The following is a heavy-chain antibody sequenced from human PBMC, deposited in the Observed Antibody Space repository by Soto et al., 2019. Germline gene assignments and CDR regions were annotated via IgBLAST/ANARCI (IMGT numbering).Heavy chain of an antibody. CDR1: GFTFSSYS. D-gene: IGHD1-26*01. V-gene: IGHV3-21*01. Sequence: PGGSLRLSCAASGFTFSSYSMNWVRQAPGKGLEWVSSISSSSSYIYYADSVKGRSTISRDNSKNTLYLQMNSLRAEDTAVYYCAKDVVVGATTGLGDYYYYYGMDVWGQGTTVTVSS. CDR3: AKDVVVGATTGLGDYYYYYGMDV. J-gene: IGHJ6*02. CDR2: ISSSSSYI.